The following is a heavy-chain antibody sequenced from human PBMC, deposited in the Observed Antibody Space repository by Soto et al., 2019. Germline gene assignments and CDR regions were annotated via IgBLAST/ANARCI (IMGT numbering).Heavy chain of an antibody. J-gene: IGHJ4*02. V-gene: IGHV1-18*01. CDR2: ISGYNGNT. CDR3: ARDDCSGGSCYRPLDY. Sequence: QVPLVQSGAEVKKPGASVKVSCKASGYTFPSYGISWVRQAPGQGLEWMGWISGYNGNTNYAQMLQGRVTMTTETPTSTAYMELRSLRSDDTAVYYCARDDCSGGSCYRPLDYWGQRTLVTVSS. D-gene: IGHD2-15*01. CDR1: GYTFPSYG.